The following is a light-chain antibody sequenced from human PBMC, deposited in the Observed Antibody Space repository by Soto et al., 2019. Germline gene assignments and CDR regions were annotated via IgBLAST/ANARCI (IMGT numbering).Light chain of an antibody. J-gene: IGKJ2*03. V-gene: IGKV3-20*01. CDR3: QQFDSSRVYS. CDR2: GGS. Sequence: EIVLTQSPVTLSLSPGERATLSCRASQSVTSTYLAWYQQKPGQSPRLIIYGGSTRASGFPDRFSGGGSGTVFAVAISILEREDSAVYYCHCQQFDSSRVYSFGQGTKLEI. CDR1: QSVTSTY.